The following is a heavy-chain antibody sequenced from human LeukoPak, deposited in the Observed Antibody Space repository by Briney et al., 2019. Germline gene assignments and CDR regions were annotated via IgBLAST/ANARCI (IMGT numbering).Heavy chain of an antibody. CDR2: IRYDGSNK. D-gene: IGHD2-15*01. CDR1: GFTFSSYG. V-gene: IGHV3-30*02. J-gene: IGHJ4*02. CDR3: AKVPVAATPFDY. Sequence: GGSLRLSCAASGFTFSSYGMHWVRQAPGKGLEWVAFIRYDGSNKYYADSVKGRFTISRDNSKNTLYLQMNSLRAEDTAMYYCAKVPVAATPFDYWGQGTLVTVSS.